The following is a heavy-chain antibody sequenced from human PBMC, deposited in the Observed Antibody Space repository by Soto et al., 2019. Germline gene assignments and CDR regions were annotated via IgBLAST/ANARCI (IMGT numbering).Heavy chain of an antibody. J-gene: IGHJ6*02. D-gene: IGHD2-21*01. CDR1: QMTFTSYG. CDR3: ARTPNHFIVALGESTHYYGLDV. CDR2: IIPMLGTA. Sequence: GASVKVSCKASQMTFTSYGLSWVRQAPGQGLEWLGTIIPMLGTANYAQRFQGRVTITADEFTSTAYMELSSLTSEDTAVYFCARTPNHFIVALGESTHYYGLDVWGQGTTVTVSS. V-gene: IGHV1-69*11.